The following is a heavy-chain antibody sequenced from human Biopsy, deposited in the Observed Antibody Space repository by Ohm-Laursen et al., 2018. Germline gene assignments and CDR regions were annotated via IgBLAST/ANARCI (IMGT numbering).Heavy chain of an antibody. CDR2: INTENGNT. CDR1: GYTFTNYG. D-gene: IGHD1-1*01. J-gene: IGHJ6*02. V-gene: IGHV1-18*01. Sequence: SVKVSCKASGYTFTNYGISWVRQAPGQGLEWMGWINTENGNTIYAQNLQGRVTMTADTSTSTAYMEVTSLRSDDTAVYYCARAKLEPVYYYYGMDVWGQGTTVTVSS. CDR3: ARAKLEPVYYYYGMDV.